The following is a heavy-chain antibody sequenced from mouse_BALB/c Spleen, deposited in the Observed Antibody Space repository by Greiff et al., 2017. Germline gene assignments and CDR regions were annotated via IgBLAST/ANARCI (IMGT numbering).Heavy chain of an antibody. D-gene: IGHD2-3*01. CDR3: ARQYDGYPYAMDY. J-gene: IGHJ4*01. Sequence: EVKVVESGGGLVKPGGSLKLSCAASGFTFSSYAMSWVRQTPEKRLEWVATISSGGSYTYYPDSVKGRFTISRDNAKNTLYLQMSSLRSEDTAMYYCARQYDGYPYAMDYWGQGTSVTVSS. CDR1: GFTFSSYA. V-gene: IGHV5-9-3*01. CDR2: ISSGGSYT.